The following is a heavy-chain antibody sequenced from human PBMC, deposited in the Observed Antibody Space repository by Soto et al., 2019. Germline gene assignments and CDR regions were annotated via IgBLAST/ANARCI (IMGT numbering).Heavy chain of an antibody. CDR3: ARDLVGGSLRYFDY. Sequence: QVQLVQSGAEVKKPGSSVKVSCKASGGTFSSYAISWVRQAPGQGLEWMGGIIPIFGTANYAQKCQGRVTITADESTSTAYMELSSLRSEDTAVYYCARDLVGGSLRYFDYWGQGTLVTVSS. J-gene: IGHJ4*02. CDR2: IIPIFGTA. CDR1: GGTFSSYA. D-gene: IGHD3-16*01. V-gene: IGHV1-69*01.